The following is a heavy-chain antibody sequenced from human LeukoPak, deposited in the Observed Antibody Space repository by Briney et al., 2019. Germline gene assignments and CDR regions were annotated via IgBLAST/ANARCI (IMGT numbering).Heavy chain of an antibody. V-gene: IGHV3-21*01. CDR2: IGSSTSYI. D-gene: IGHD5-24*01. J-gene: IGHJ4*02. CDR1: GFSFSNYS. Sequence: GGSLRLSCAASGFSFSNYSMNWVRQAPGKGLEWVSSIGSSTSYIYYADSVKGRFTISRDNAKNSVYLQMNSLRAEDTAVYYCARDQRWLQLPVYFDYWGQGTLVTVSS. CDR3: ARDQRWLQLPVYFDY.